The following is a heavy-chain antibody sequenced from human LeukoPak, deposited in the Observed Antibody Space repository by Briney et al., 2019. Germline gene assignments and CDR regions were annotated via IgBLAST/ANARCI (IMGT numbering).Heavy chain of an antibody. D-gene: IGHD4-17*01. Sequence: GGSLRLSCAVSGFTAHNNYMNWVRQAPGKGLEWVSVIIGSGGSTYYADSVKGRFTISRDNSKNTLYLQTNSLRAEDTAVYYCAKAPYGDLVVDYWGQGTLVTVSS. V-gene: IGHV3-23*01. CDR1: GFTAHNNY. J-gene: IGHJ4*02. CDR2: IIGSGGST. CDR3: AKAPYGDLVVDY.